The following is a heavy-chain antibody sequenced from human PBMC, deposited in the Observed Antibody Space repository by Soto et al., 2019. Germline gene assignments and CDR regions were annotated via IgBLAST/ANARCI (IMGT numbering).Heavy chain of an antibody. CDR1: GFTFGSYA. CDR2: ISGSDGRT. CDR3: AKGVSQYTPLALFDY. V-gene: IGHV3-23*01. J-gene: IGHJ4*02. D-gene: IGHD5-18*01. Sequence: VQLLESGGGLVRPGGSLRLSCAASGFTFGSYAMSWVRQAPGKGLEWVSTISGSDGRTYSTDSVKGRFTISRDNSRNTAYLQMNSLRVEDTAVYYCAKGVSQYTPLALFDYWGRGTLVTVSS.